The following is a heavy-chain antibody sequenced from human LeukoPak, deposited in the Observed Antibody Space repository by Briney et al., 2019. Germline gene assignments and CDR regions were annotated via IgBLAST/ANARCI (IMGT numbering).Heavy chain of an antibody. J-gene: IGHJ4*02. CDR1: GGSFSTYY. Sequence: KTSETLSLTCTVSGGSFSTYYWSWIRQPPGKGLEWSGYIYYSGSTDYNPSLKSRVTMSLGTSKNQFSLNLNSVTAADTAVYYCARAVITFGAAVAKGFDCWGQGTLVTVSS. CDR2: IYYSGST. D-gene: IGHD3-22*01. CDR3: ARAVITFGAAVAKGFDC. V-gene: IGHV4-59*01.